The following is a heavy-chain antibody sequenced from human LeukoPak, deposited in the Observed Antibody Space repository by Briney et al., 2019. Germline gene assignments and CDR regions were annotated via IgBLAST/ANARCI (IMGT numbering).Heavy chain of an antibody. J-gene: IGHJ4*02. CDR1: GFTSRSFG. Sequence: PGGSLRLSCAASGFTSRSFGIHWVRQAPGKGREWVPLISYDGSNQYYADSVKGRFTISRDNSKNTLYLQMNSLRAEDTAVYYCAKGYYYDSSGYYQHFDHWGQGTLVTVSS. CDR3: AKGYYYDSSGYYQHFDH. D-gene: IGHD3-22*01. V-gene: IGHV3-30*18. CDR2: ISYDGSNQ.